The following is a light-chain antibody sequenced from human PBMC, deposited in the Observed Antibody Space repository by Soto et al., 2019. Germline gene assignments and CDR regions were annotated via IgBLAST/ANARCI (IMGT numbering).Light chain of an antibody. CDR1: QDIRKF. CDR3: QKYSSVPV. Sequence: DIQMTQSPTSLSASVGDRVTITCRASQDIRKFVAWYQQKPGKAPKLLIYAASTLQSGVASRFSGRGSGTDFTLTINSLQPEDGATYSCQKYSSVPVFGPGTKVEIK. J-gene: IGKJ3*01. CDR2: AAS. V-gene: IGKV1-27*01.